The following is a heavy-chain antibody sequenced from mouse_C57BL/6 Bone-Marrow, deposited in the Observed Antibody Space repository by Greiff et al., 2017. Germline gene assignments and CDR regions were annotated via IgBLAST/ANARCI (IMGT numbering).Heavy chain of an antibody. CDR2: IYPGSGNT. V-gene: IGHV1-76*01. Sequence: QVQLQQSGAELVRPGASVKLSCKASGYTFTDYYINWVKQRPGQGLEWIARIYPGSGNTYYNEKFKGKATLTAEKSSSTAYMQLSSLTSEDSAVYFCARGGYVMDYWGQGTSVTVSS. D-gene: IGHD2-2*01. J-gene: IGHJ4*01. CDR3: ARGGYVMDY. CDR1: GYTFTDYY.